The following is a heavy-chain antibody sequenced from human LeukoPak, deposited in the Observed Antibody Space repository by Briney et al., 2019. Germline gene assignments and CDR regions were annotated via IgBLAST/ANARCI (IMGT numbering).Heavy chain of an antibody. V-gene: IGHV4-39*07. CDR1: GGSISSSSYY. D-gene: IGHD6-19*01. CDR2: IYYSGST. J-gene: IGHJ4*02. CDR3: ARMEEGGSGWSFDY. Sequence: SETLSLTCTVSGGSISSSSYYWGWIRQPPGKWLEWIGSIYYSGSTYYNPSLKSRVTISVDTSKNQFSLKLSSVTAADTAVYYCARMEEGGSGWSFDYWGQGTLVTVSS.